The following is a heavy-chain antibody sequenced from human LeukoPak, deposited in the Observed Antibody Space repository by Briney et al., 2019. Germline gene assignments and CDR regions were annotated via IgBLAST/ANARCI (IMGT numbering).Heavy chain of an antibody. CDR2: ISSSSSYI. J-gene: IGHJ4*02. CDR3: ATQTCGGDCYPFDY. CDR1: GFTFNRCW. Sequence: GGSLRLSCVVSGFTFNRCWMNWVRQAPGKGLEWVSSISSSSSYIYYADSVKGRFTISRDNAKNSLYLQMNSLRAEDTAVYYCATQTCGGDCYPFDYWGQGTLVTVSS. V-gene: IGHV3-21*01. D-gene: IGHD2-21*02.